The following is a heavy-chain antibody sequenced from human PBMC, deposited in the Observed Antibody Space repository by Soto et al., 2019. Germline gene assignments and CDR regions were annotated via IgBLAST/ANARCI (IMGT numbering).Heavy chain of an antibody. CDR3: AREDAPPGYSRSCFAY. D-gene: IGHD6-13*01. J-gene: IGHJ4*02. Sequence: SQTLSLTCAISGDRVSSNSAAWNWIRQSPSRGLEWLGRTYYRSKWYNDYAVSVKSRITINPDTSKNQFSLQLNSVTPEDTAVYYCAREDAPPGYSRSCFAYWGQGTLVIGSS. CDR1: GDRVSSNSAA. CDR2: TYYRSKWYN. V-gene: IGHV6-1*01.